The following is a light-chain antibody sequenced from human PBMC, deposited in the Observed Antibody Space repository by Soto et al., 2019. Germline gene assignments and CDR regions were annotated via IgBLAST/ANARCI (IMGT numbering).Light chain of an antibody. CDR1: HSVSSN. CDR2: GAS. CDR3: QQYNNWPPGT. Sequence: EIVMTQSPATLSVSPGERATLSCRASHSVSSNLAWYQQKPGQAPRLLIYGASTRATDIPARFSGSGSGTEFTLTISSLQSEDFAVYYCQQYNNWPPGTFGQGTKVEIK. V-gene: IGKV3-15*01. J-gene: IGKJ1*01.